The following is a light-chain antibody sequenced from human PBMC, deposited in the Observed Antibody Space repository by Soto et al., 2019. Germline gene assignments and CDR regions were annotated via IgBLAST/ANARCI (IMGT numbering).Light chain of an antibody. V-gene: IGKV3-15*01. J-gene: IGKJ4*01. CDR1: PSVSST. Sequence: EIVMTQSPATLSVSPGERATLSCRASPSVSSTLAWYQQKPGQAPRLLIYGASTRATGIPARFSGSGSGTEFTLTISSLQSEDFAVYYCQQYNNWPLTFGGGTKVEIK. CDR3: QQYNNWPLT. CDR2: GAS.